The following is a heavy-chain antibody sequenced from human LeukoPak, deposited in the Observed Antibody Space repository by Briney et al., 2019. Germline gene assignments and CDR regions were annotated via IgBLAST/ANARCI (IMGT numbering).Heavy chain of an antibody. Sequence: HGESLKISCKGSGYSFTSYWIGWVRQMPGKGLEWMGIIYPGDSDTRYSPSFQGQVTISADKSISTAYLQWSSLKASDTAMYYCARPLYYYDSSELAIDAFDIWGQGTMVTVSS. V-gene: IGHV5-51*01. J-gene: IGHJ3*02. CDR2: IYPGDSDT. CDR1: GYSFTSYW. D-gene: IGHD3-22*01. CDR3: ARPLYYYDSSELAIDAFDI.